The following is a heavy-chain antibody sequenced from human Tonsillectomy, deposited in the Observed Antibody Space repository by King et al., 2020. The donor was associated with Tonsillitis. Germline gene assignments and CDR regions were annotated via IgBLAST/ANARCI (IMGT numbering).Heavy chain of an antibody. CDR1: GFTFRTYG. Sequence: VQLVESGGGVVQPGRSLRLSCEASGFTFRTYGMHWVRQAPGKGLEWVAIVSYDGSNKYYADSVKGRFTIYRDNSNNTLYLQMNSLRAEDTAVYYCAQCSAVAGSFMPDFAFDIWGQGTMVTVSS. CDR2: VSYDGSNK. CDR3: AQCSAVAGSFMPDFAFDI. V-gene: IGHV3-30*18. D-gene: IGHD6-19*01. J-gene: IGHJ3*02.